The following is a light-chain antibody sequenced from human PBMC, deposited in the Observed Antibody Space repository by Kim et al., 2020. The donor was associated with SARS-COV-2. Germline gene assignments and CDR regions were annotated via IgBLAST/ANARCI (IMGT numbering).Light chain of an antibody. J-gene: IGKJ1*01. CDR1: QGINTY. CDR3: QQYYSYPPT. Sequence: AIRMTQSPSSLSASTGDRVTITCRASQGINTYLAWYQQKPAKAPKLLIYAASTLQSGVPSRFSGSGSGTDFTLTISCLQSEDFATYYCQQYYSYPPTFGQGTKVDIK. CDR2: AAS. V-gene: IGKV1-8*01.